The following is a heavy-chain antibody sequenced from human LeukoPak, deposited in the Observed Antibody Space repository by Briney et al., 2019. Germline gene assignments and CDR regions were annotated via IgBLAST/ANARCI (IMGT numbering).Heavy chain of an antibody. Sequence: PGGSLRLSCAASGFTFSSYSMNWVRQAPGKGLEWVSSISSSSSYIYYADSVEGRFTISRDNAKNSLYLQMNSLRAEDTAVYYCARDLLAVMAFDIWGQGTMVTVSS. CDR1: GFTFSSYS. CDR2: ISSSSSYI. CDR3: ARDLLAVMAFDI. D-gene: IGHD2-8*01. J-gene: IGHJ3*02. V-gene: IGHV3-21*01.